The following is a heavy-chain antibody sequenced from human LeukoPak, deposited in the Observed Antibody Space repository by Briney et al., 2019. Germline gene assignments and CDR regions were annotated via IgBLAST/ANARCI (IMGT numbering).Heavy chain of an antibody. CDR2: IYYSGST. CDR1: GGSISSSSYY. V-gene: IGHV4-61*05. D-gene: IGHD3-10*01. J-gene: IGHJ4*02. CDR3: ATYPFRGATHYFDY. Sequence: SETLSLTCTVSGGSISSSSYYWGWIRQPPGKGLEWIAYIYYSGSTNYNPSLKSRVTISVDTSKNQFSLKLSSVTAADTAVYYCATYPFRGATHYFDYWGQGILVTVSS.